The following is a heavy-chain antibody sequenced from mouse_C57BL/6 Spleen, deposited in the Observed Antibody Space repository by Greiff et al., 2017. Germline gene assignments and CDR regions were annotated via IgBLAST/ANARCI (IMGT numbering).Heavy chain of an antibody. Sequence: QVQLQQPGAELVKPGASVKMSCKASGYTFTSYWLTWVKQRPGQGLEWIGDIYPGSGSTNYNEKFKSKATLTVDTSSSTAYMQLSSLTSEDSAVYYCARRDYGSSYFDYWGQGTTLTVSS. CDR3: ARRDYGSSYFDY. V-gene: IGHV1-55*01. CDR2: IYPGSGST. D-gene: IGHD1-1*01. J-gene: IGHJ2*01. CDR1: GYTFTSYW.